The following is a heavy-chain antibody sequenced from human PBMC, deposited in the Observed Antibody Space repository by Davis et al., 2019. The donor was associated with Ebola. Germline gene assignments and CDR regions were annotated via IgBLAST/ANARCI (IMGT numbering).Heavy chain of an antibody. CDR2: ISYDGSNK. CDR1: GFTFSSYA. V-gene: IGHV3-30-3*02. J-gene: IGHJ4*02. D-gene: IGHD3-22*01. Sequence: GESLKISCAASGFTFSSYAMHWVRQAPGKGLEWVAVISYDGSNKYYADSVKGRFTISRDNSKNTLYLQMNSLRAEDTAVYYCAKIGVLDSSGYYSLDYFDYWGQGTLVTVSS. CDR3: AKIGVLDSSGYYSLDYFDY.